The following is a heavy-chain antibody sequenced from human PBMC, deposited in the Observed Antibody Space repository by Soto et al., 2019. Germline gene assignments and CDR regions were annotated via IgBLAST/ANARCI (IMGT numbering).Heavy chain of an antibody. CDR2: IYHSGST. Sequence: SETLSLTCTVSGASISSSAYSWGCIRQPPGKGLEWIGNIYHSGSTYSNPSLKSRVTISVDTSKNQFSLKLRSVTAADTAVYYCATWVGQAIDYWGHGTLVTVSS. CDR3: ATWVGQAIDY. J-gene: IGHJ4*01. CDR1: GASISSSAYS. V-gene: IGHV4-39*01.